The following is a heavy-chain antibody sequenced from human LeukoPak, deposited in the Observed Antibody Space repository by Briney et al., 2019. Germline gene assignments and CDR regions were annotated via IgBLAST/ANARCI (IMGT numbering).Heavy chain of an antibody. CDR2: ICPDGTVT. CDR1: GFTFSTYC. CDR3: VRDFRSADY. V-gene: IGHV3-74*01. Sequence: GGSLRLSCAASGFTFSTYCMHWVRQAPGKGPMWVSRICPDGTVTNYADSVKARFIISGDNARNTVYLQMNSLRVEDAAVYYCVRDFRSADYWGQGTLVTVSS. J-gene: IGHJ4*02.